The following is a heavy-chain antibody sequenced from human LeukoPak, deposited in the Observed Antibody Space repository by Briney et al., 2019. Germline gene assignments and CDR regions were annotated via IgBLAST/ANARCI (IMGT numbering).Heavy chain of an antibody. D-gene: IGHD6-19*01. Sequence: GASVKISCKASGYTFTSYYMHWVRQAPGQGLEWMGIINPSGGSTTYAQKFQGRVTMTRDTSTSTVYMELSSLRSDDTAVYYCARVGDYSSAWYGWFDPWGQGTLVTVSS. CDR1: GYTFTSYY. CDR3: ARVGDYSSAWYGWFDP. CDR2: INPSGGST. J-gene: IGHJ5*02. V-gene: IGHV1-46*01.